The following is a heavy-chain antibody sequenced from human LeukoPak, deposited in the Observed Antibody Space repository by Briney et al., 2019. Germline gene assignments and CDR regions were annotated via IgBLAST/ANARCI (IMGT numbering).Heavy chain of an antibody. D-gene: IGHD3-10*01. J-gene: IGHJ5*02. CDR2: IYYTGST. Sequence: SETLSLTCTVSSDSISSYYWSWIRQPPGKGLEWVGYIYYTGSTNYNPSLKSRVTMSVDTSKTQFSLKLRSVTAADTAVYYCARTDYHGSGTFYDSWFDPWGQGTLDTVSS. CDR3: ARTDYHGSGTFYDSWFDP. CDR1: SDSISSYY. V-gene: IGHV4-59*01.